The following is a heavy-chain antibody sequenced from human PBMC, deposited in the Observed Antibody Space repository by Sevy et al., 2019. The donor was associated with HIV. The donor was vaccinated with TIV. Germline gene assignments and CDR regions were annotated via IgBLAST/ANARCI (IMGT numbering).Heavy chain of an antibody. Sequence: GGSRRLSCAASGITISNYWMNWVRQAPGKGLEWVANINPDGSVKYFVDSVRGRFTISRDNAKKSVYLQMNSLRVEDAGRYFCVRAVQINGSYWGRGAVVTVSS. CDR2: INPDGSVK. CDR3: VRAVQINGSY. V-gene: IGHV3-7*01. J-gene: IGHJ4*02. CDR1: GITISNYW. D-gene: IGHD3-10*01.